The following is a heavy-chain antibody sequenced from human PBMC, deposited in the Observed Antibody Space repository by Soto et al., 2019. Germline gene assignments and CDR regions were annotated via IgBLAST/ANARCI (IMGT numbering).Heavy chain of an antibody. J-gene: IGHJ6*02. V-gene: IGHV3-74*01. Sequence: EVQLVESGGGLVQPGGSLRLSCAASGFTFSSYWMHWVPQAPGKGLVWVSRINSDGSSTSYADSVKGRFTISRDNAKNTLDLQMNSLRAEDTAVYYCARGRYCSSTSCYPTTYYYYYGMDVWGQGTTVTVSS. CDR2: INSDGSST. CDR1: GFTFSSYW. D-gene: IGHD2-2*01. CDR3: ARGRYCSSTSCYPTTYYYYYGMDV.